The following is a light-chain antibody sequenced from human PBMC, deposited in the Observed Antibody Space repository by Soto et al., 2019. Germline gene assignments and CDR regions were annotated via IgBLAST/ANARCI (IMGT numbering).Light chain of an antibody. CDR3: QQGHNWPLT. CDR2: SAS. V-gene: IGKV3-15*01. CDR1: QSISTE. Sequence: EIVMTQSPATLSVPPEERATLSCRASQSISTELAWYQQKPGQPPRLLIYSASTRATGVPARFTGSGSGSAFTLTISGLQSEDFAVYYCQQGHNWPLTFGQGTRREI. J-gene: IGKJ2*01.